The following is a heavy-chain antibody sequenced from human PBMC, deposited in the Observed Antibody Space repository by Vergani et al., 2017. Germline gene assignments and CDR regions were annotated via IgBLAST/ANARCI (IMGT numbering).Heavy chain of an antibody. CDR1: GGTFSSYA. CDR3: ARGEGIAARSSWGEYYDGMDV. V-gene: IGHV1-69*01. J-gene: IGHJ6*02. Sequence: QVQLVQSGAEVKKPGSSVKVSCKASGGTFSSYAIIWVRQAPGQGLEWMGGIIPVFGTANYGRKFQGRVTINADGSRNTAYMELSSLRSEDTAVYYCARGEGIAARSSWGEYYDGMDVWGQGTTGTVSS. D-gene: IGHD6-6*01. CDR2: IIPVFGTA.